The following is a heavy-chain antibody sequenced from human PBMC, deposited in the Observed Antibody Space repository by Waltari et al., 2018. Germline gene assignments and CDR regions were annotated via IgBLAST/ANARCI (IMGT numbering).Heavy chain of an antibody. CDR1: GFTFSSYS. Sequence: EVQLVESGGGLVQPGGSLRLSCAASGFTFSSYSMNWVRQAPGKGLEWVSVIYRGGSIYYADSVKGRFTISRDNSNNTLYVQMNSLRVEDTAVYYCAKAPSGYDPYFDYWGQGTLVTVSS. CDR3: AKAPSGYDPYFDY. CDR2: IYRGGSI. J-gene: IGHJ4*02. V-gene: IGHV3-23*03. D-gene: IGHD5-12*01.